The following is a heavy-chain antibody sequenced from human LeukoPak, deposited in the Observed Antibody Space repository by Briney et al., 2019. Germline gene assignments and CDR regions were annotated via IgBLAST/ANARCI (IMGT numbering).Heavy chain of an antibody. Sequence: ASVKVSCKTSGYTFNAYYMHWVRQAPGQGLEWMGWINPNSGGSNYAQKFQGRVTMTSDTSINTAYMELSRLISDDTAVYYCAGDGYDSRRFFDYWGQGTLVTVSS. CDR3: AGDGYDSRRFFDY. J-gene: IGHJ4*02. CDR2: INPNSGGS. CDR1: GYTFNAYY. V-gene: IGHV1-2*02. D-gene: IGHD5-12*01.